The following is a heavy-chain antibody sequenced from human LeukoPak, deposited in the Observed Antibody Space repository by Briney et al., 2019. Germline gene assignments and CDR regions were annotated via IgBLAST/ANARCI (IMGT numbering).Heavy chain of an antibody. V-gene: IGHV3-21*01. D-gene: IGHD6-13*01. Sequence: GGSLRLSCAASGFTFSSYSMNWVRQAPGKGLEWVSSISSSSSYIYYADSVKGRFTISRDNAKNSLYLQMNSLRAEDTAVYYCASFGFAAAGTYYYGMDVWGQGTTVTVSS. CDR3: ASFGFAAAGTYYYGMDV. J-gene: IGHJ6*02. CDR1: GFTFSSYS. CDR2: ISSSSSYI.